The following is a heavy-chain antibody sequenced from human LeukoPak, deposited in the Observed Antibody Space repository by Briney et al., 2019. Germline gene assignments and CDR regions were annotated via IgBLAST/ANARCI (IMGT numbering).Heavy chain of an antibody. CDR2: ISYDGSKK. CDR1: GFTFSSYA. Sequence: GGSLRLSCEASGFTFSSYAMHWVRQAPGKGLEWVAVISYDGSKKNYADPVKGRFTISRDNSKNTLYLQMNSLRAEDTAVYYCARGLSLAVAGKVFDYWGQGTLVTVSS. J-gene: IGHJ4*02. CDR3: ARGLSLAVAGKVFDY. V-gene: IGHV3-30-3*01. D-gene: IGHD6-19*01.